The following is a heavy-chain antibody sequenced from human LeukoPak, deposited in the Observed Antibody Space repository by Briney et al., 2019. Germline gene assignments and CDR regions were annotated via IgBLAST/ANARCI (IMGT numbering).Heavy chain of an antibody. J-gene: IGHJ4*02. CDR3: AKDGPHITMVRGVSFFDY. V-gene: IGHV3-30*02. CDR1: GFTFSSYG. D-gene: IGHD3-10*01. CDR2: IRYDGSNK. Sequence: GGSLRLSCAASGFTFSSYGMHWVRQAPGKGLEWVAFIRYDGSNKYYADSVKGRFTISRDNSKNALYLQMNSLRAEDTAVYYCAKDGPHITMVRGVSFFDYWGQGTLVTVSS.